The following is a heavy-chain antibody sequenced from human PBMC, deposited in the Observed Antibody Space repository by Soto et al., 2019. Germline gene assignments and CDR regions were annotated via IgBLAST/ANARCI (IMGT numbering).Heavy chain of an antibody. CDR2: INHSGST. V-gene: IGHV4-34*01. J-gene: IGHJ6*02. Sequence: QVQLQQWGAGLLKPSETLSLTCAVYGGSFSGYYWSWIRQPPGKGLEWIGEINHSGSTNYNPSLKSGVTISVETSKNQFSVKMSSVTAADTAVYYCARGGGKSYYGMDVWGQGTTVTVSS. CDR1: GGSFSGYY. D-gene: IGHD2-15*01. CDR3: ARGGGKSYYGMDV.